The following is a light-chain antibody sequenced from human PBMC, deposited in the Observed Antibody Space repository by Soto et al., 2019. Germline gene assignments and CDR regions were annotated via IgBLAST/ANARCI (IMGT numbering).Light chain of an antibody. J-gene: IGLJ2*01. CDR2: EVS. Sequence: ALTQPPSASGSPGQSVTISCTGTSSDVGGYKYVSWYQQHPGKAPKLIIYEVSNRPSGVPDRFSGSKSGNTASLTVSGLQTEDEADYYCSSYAGSNNFVVFGGGTKLTVL. CDR3: SSYAGSNNFVV. V-gene: IGLV2-8*01. CDR1: SSDVGGYKY.